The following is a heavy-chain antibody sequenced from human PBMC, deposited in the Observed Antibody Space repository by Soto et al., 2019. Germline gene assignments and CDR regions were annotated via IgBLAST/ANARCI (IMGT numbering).Heavy chain of an antibody. D-gene: IGHD6-13*01. CDR2: IYYSGST. V-gene: IGHV4-59*08. CDR1: NDSISNYY. Sequence: SETLSLTCTVSNDSISNYYWSWIRQPPGKGLEWIGYIYYSGSTKYNPSLKSRVTISVDTSKNQFSLKLSSVSAADTAVYYCASRYSSSWYEVDYWGPGTLVTVSS. J-gene: IGHJ4*02. CDR3: ASRYSSSWYEVDY.